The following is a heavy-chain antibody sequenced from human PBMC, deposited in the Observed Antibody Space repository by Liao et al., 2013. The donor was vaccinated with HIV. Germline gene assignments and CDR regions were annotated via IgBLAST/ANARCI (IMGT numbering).Heavy chain of an antibody. Sequence: QVQLQESGPRLVKPSETLSLTCAVYGESFSSYSWTWIRQPPGKGLEWIGYIYYSGSTYYNPSLKSRVTISVDTSRNQFSLKLSSVTAADTAVYYCARVDIVGERIDYWGQGTLVTVSS. J-gene: IGHJ4*02. CDR1: GESFSSYS. D-gene: IGHD5-12*01. V-gene: IGHV4-30-4*01. CDR3: ARVDIVGERIDY. CDR2: IYYSGST.